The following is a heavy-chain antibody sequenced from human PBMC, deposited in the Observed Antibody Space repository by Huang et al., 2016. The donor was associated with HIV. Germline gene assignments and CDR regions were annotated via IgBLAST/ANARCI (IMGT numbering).Heavy chain of an antibody. D-gene: IGHD3-22*01. CDR3: ASIDYYDTSGPQRGYFDN. J-gene: IGHJ4*02. Sequence: QVQLVQSGAEVKKPGSSVKVSCKASGGTFSNFAIGWVRQAPGQGLEWMGRIIPNFGEANYEQKCQGRVTITADESTTTAYMELSSLRSEDTAVYYCASIDYYDTSGPQRGYFDNWGQGALVTVSS. CDR1: GGTFSNFA. CDR2: IIPNFGEA. V-gene: IGHV1-69*01.